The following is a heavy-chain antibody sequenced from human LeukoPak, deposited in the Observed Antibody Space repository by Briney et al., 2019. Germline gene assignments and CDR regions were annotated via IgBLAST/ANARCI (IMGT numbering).Heavy chain of an antibody. V-gene: IGHV4-59*08. Sequence: SETLSLTCTVSGGSISSYYWSWIRQPPGKGLEWIGYIYYSGSTNYNPSLKSRDTISVDTSKNQFSLKLSSVTAADTAVYYCARHDYGDYGTFDIWGQGTMVTVSS. CDR2: IYYSGST. J-gene: IGHJ3*02. CDR3: ARHDYGDYGTFDI. D-gene: IGHD4-17*01. CDR1: GGSISSYY.